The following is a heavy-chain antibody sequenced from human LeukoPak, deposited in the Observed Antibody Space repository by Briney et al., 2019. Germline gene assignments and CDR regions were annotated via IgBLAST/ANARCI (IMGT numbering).Heavy chain of an antibody. J-gene: IGHJ3*02. CDR2: IIPILGTA. CDR3: ARESVAGNQDAFDI. D-gene: IGHD6-19*01. CDR1: GYTFTSYG. Sequence: ASVKVSCKASGYTFTSYGISWVRQAPGQGLEWMGRIIPILGTANYAQKFQGRVTITADKSTSTAYMELSSLRSEDTAVYYCARESVAGNQDAFDIWGQGTMVTVSS. V-gene: IGHV1-69*04.